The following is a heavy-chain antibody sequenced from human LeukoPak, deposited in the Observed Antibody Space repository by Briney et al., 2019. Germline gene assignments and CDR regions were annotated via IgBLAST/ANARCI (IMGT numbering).Heavy chain of an antibody. Sequence: GGSLRLSCAASGFTFSSYGMHWVRQAPGKGLEWVAFIRYDGSNKYYADSVKGRFTISRDNSKNTLYLQMKSLRAEDTAVYYCAKGGGYEAQYYYSYLDVWGKGTTVTISS. CDR2: IRYDGSNK. V-gene: IGHV3-30*02. J-gene: IGHJ6*03. D-gene: IGHD5-12*01. CDR1: GFTFSSYG. CDR3: AKGGGYEAQYYYSYLDV.